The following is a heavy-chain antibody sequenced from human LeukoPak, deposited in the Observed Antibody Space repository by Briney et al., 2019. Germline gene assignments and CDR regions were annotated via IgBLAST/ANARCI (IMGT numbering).Heavy chain of an antibody. CDR2: IRQDGSEK. CDR3: ARDTPLPGPVYYYYMDV. J-gene: IGHJ6*03. Sequence: GGSLRLSCAVSGFTFSSYWMSWVRQAPGKRLEWLANIRQDGSEKYYVDSVKGRFTISRDNAKNSLYLQMNSLRAEDTAVYYCARDTPLPGPVYYYYMDVWGKGTTVTVSS. D-gene: IGHD1-26*01. CDR1: GFTFSSYW. V-gene: IGHV3-7*01.